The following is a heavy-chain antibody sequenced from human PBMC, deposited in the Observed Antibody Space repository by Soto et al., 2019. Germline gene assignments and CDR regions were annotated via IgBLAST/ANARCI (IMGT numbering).Heavy chain of an antibody. D-gene: IGHD4-17*01. CDR2: IYYSGST. Sequence: PSETLSLTCTVSGGSISSYYWSWIRQPPGKGLEWIGYIYYSGSTNYNPSLKSRVTISVDTSKNQFSLKLSSVTAADTAVYYCARHMTTVTLNWFDPWGQGTLVTVSS. V-gene: IGHV4-59*08. CDR1: GGSISSYY. J-gene: IGHJ5*02. CDR3: ARHMTTVTLNWFDP.